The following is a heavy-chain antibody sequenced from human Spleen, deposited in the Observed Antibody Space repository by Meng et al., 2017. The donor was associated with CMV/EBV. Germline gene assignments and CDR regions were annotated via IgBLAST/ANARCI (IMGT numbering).Heavy chain of an antibody. J-gene: IGHJ4*02. Sequence: GESLKISCAASGFTFSNYNMNWVRQAPGKGLEWVSSISSSSSYIYYADSVKGQFTISRDNAKNSLYLQMNSLRVEDTAVYYCKVTMVRGVITFDYWGQGTLVTVSS. V-gene: IGHV3-21*01. CDR1: GFTFSNYN. D-gene: IGHD3-10*01. CDR2: ISSSSSYI. CDR3: KVTMVRGVITFDY.